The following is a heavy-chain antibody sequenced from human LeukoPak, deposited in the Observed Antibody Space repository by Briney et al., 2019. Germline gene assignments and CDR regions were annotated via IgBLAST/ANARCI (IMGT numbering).Heavy chain of an antibody. CDR2: FDPEDGET. Sequence: ASVKVSRKVSGYTLTELSMHWVRQAPGKGLEWMGGFDPEDGETIYAQKFQGRVTMTEDTSTDTAYMELSSLRSEDTAVYYCATERLSDYVWGSYHNFDYWGRGTLVTVSS. V-gene: IGHV1-24*01. J-gene: IGHJ4*02. D-gene: IGHD3-16*02. CDR3: ATERLSDYVWGSYHNFDY. CDR1: GYTLTELS.